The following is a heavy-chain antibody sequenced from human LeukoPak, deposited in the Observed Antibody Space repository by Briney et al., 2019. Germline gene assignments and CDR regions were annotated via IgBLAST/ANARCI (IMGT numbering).Heavy chain of an antibody. V-gene: IGHV1-69*13. D-gene: IGHD3-22*01. CDR1: GGTFSRYA. CDR3: ARSYSYSSGYRHFQH. J-gene: IGHJ1*01. Sequence: SVKVSCKASGGTFSRYAISWVRQAPGHGLEWMGGIIPIFGTANYAQKFQGRVTITADESTSTAYMELSSLRSEDTAVYYCARSYSYSSGYRHFQHWGQGTLVTVSS. CDR2: IIPIFGTA.